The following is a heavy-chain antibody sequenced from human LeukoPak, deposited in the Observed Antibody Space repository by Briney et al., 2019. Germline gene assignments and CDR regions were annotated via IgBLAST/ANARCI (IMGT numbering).Heavy chain of an antibody. Sequence: KPSETLSLTCAVYGGSFSGYYWSWIRQPPGKGLEWIGEINHSGSTNYNPSLKSRVTISVDTSKNQFSLKLSSVTAADTAVYYCARDGAARNYGMDVWGQGTTVTVSS. V-gene: IGHV4-34*01. CDR3: ARDGAARNYGMDV. CDR2: INHSGST. J-gene: IGHJ6*02. D-gene: IGHD6-6*01. CDR1: GGSFSGYY.